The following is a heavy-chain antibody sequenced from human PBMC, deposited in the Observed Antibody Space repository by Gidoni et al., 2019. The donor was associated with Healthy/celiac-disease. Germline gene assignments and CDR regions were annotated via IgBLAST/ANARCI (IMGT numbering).Heavy chain of an antibody. CDR3: AGTSYGDYGDY. J-gene: IGHJ4*02. V-gene: IGHV4-59*01. Sequence: QVQLQESGPGLVKPSETLSLTCTVSGGSISSYYWSWIRQPPGKGLEWIGYIYYSGSTNYNPSLKSRVTISVDTSKNQFSLKLSSVTAADTAVYYCAGTSYGDYGDYWGQGTLVTVSS. D-gene: IGHD4-17*01. CDR1: GGSISSYY. CDR2: IYYSGST.